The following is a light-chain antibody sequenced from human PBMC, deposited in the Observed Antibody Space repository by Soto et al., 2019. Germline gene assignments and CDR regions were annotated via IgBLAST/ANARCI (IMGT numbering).Light chain of an antibody. V-gene: IGLV1-51*01. J-gene: IGLJ2*01. Sequence: QSVLTQPPSVSAAPGQKVTISCSGSSSNIGNNYVYWYQQLPGTAPKLLIYDNNERPSGIPDRFSGSKSGTSATLGITGLQTGDEADYYCGTWDSSLSHLVFGGGTKLTVL. CDR3: GTWDSSLSHLV. CDR2: DNN. CDR1: SSNIGNNY.